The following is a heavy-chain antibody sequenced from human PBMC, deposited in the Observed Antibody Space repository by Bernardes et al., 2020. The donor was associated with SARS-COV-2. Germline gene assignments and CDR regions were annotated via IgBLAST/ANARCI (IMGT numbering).Heavy chain of an antibody. CDR3: ARAYCSGGSCYNHAEYFQH. CDR2: IIPIFGTA. J-gene: IGHJ1*01. V-gene: IGHV1-69*13. Sequence: SVKVSCKASGGTFSSYAISWVRQAPGQGLEWMGGIIPIFGTANYAQKFQGRVTITADESTSTAYMELSSLRSEDTAVYYCARAYCSGGSCYNHAEYFQHWGQGTLVTVSS. CDR1: GGTFSSYA. D-gene: IGHD2-15*01.